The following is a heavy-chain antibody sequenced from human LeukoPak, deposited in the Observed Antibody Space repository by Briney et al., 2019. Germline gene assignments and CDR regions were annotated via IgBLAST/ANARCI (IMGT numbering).Heavy chain of an antibody. Sequence: SQTLTLTCTVSGGSISSGRYYWSWIRQPAGKGLEWIGRIYTSGSTNYNPSLKSRVTISVDTSKNQFSLKLSSVTAADTAVYYCARDSCSGSYCSVAFDIWGQGTMVTVSS. CDR2: IYTSGST. CDR1: GGSISSGRYY. J-gene: IGHJ3*02. D-gene: IGHD1-26*01. V-gene: IGHV4-61*02. CDR3: ARDSCSGSYCSVAFDI.